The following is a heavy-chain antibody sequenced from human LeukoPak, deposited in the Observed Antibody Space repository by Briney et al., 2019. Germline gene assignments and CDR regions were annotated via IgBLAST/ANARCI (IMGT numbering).Heavy chain of an antibody. D-gene: IGHD5-18*01. J-gene: IGHJ3*02. CDR3: ATTYTAMVAGAFDI. Sequence: SETLSLTCTVSGGSISSSSYYWGWIRQPPGQGLEWIGSIYYSGSTYYNPCLKSRVIISVNTSKNQFSLKLSSVTAADTAVYYCATTYTAMVAGAFDIWGQGTMVTVSS. CDR2: IYYSGST. V-gene: IGHV4-39*01. CDR1: GGSISSSSYY.